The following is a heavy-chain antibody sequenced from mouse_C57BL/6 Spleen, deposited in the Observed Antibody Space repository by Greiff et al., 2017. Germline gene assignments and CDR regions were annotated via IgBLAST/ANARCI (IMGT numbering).Heavy chain of an antibody. D-gene: IGHD1-1*01. CDR1: GYAFSSYW. CDR3: ARLITTVEGRIDY. J-gene: IGHJ2*01. Sequence: VQLQQPGAELVKPGASVKISCKASGYAFSSYWMNWVKQRPGRGLEWIGQIYPGDGDTNYNGKFKGKATLTADKSSSTAYMQLSSLTSEDSAVYVCARLITTVEGRIDYWGQGTTVTVSS. V-gene: IGHV1-80*01. CDR2: IYPGDGDT.